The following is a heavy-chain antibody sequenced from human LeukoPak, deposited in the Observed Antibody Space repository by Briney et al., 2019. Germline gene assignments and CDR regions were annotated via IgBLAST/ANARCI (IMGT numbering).Heavy chain of an antibody. CDR3: ARVYDYGAFDI. V-gene: IGHV1-18*04. J-gene: IGHJ3*02. CDR1: GYTFTGYY. Sequence: GASVKVSCKASGYTFTGYYMHWVRQAPGQGLEWMGWISAYIGNTNYAQKLQGRVTMTTDTSTSTAYMEVRSLRSDDTAVYYCARVYDYGAFDIWGQGTLVTVSS. CDR2: ISAYIGNT. D-gene: IGHD5/OR15-5a*01.